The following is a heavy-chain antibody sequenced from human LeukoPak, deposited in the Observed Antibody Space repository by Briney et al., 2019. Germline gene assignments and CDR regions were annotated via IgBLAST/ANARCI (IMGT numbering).Heavy chain of an antibody. Sequence: GGSLGLSCAASGFTVSSNYMSWVRQAPGKGLEWVSVIYSGGSTYYADSVKGRFTISRDNSKNTLYLQMNSLRAEDTAVYYCASGSGSYRTPYYYMDVWGKGTTVTVSS. J-gene: IGHJ6*03. CDR3: ASGSGSYRTPYYYMDV. D-gene: IGHD3-10*01. CDR2: IYSGGST. CDR1: GFTVSSNY. V-gene: IGHV3-53*01.